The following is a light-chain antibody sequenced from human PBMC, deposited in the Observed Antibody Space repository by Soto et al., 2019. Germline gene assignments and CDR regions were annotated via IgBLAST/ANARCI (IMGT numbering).Light chain of an antibody. J-gene: IGLJ2*01. CDR2: DVS. V-gene: IGLV2-14*01. CDR3: SSYTGSSTYVI. Sequence: QSALTQPASVSGSPGQSITISCTGTSSDVGGYNYVSWYQQHPGKAPKLMIYDVSNRPSGVPNRFSGSKSANTASLTISGLQAEDEADYYCSSYTGSSTYVIFGGGTKVTV. CDR1: SSDVGGYNY.